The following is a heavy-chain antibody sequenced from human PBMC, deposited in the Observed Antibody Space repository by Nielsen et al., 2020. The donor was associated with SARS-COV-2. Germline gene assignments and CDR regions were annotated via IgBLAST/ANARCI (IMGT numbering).Heavy chain of an antibody. J-gene: IGHJ4*02. CDR3: AREATVTIFDY. D-gene: IGHD4-17*01. CDR1: GGSISSGGYY. Sequence: LRLSCTVPGGSISSGGYYWSWIRQHPGKGLEWIGYIYYSGSTYYNPSLKSRVTISVDTSKNQFSLKLSSVTAADTAVYYCAREATVTIFDYWGQGTPVTVSS. V-gene: IGHV4-31*03. CDR2: IYYSGST.